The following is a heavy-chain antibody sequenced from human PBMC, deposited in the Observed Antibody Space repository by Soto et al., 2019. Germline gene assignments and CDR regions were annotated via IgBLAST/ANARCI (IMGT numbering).Heavy chain of an antibody. V-gene: IGHV3-33*01. J-gene: IGHJ6*02. Sequence: QVQLVESGGGVVQPGRSLRLSCAASGFTFSSYGMHWVRQAPGKGLEWVAVIWYDGSNKYYADSVKGRFTISRDNSKNTLYLQMNSLRAEDTAVNYCAREGTYYYYGMDVWGQGTTVTVSS. CDR1: GFTFSSYG. CDR2: IWYDGSNK. CDR3: AREGTYYYYGMDV.